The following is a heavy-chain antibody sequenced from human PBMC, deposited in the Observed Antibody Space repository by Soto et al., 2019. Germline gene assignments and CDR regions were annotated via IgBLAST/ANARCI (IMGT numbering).Heavy chain of an antibody. D-gene: IGHD7-27*01. Sequence: QVQLLESGPGLVKPSQTLSLTCSVSGDSISNLDYFWAWIRQPPGQALEYIGYIYKSATTYYNPSFESRVAISVDTSKSQLSLNVTSVTAADTAVYFCARGRYCLTGRCFPNWFDSWGQGALVTVS. CDR1: GDSISNLDYF. CDR3: ARGRYCLTGRCFPNWFDS. CDR2: IYKSATT. J-gene: IGHJ5*01. V-gene: IGHV4-30-4*01.